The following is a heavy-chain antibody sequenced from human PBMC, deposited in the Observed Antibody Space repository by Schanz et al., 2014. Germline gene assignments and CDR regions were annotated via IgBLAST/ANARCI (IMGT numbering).Heavy chain of an antibody. D-gene: IGHD6-13*01. CDR3: AREQIMAAAGLVDY. CDR2: ISSSGTTI. J-gene: IGHJ4*02. CDR1: GFAFSSYS. Sequence: VQMVESGGGVVQPGRSLRLSCAASGFAFSSYSMNWVRQAPGKGLEWVSYISSSGTTIYYADSVKGRFTISRDNAKNSLYLQMNSLRAEDTAVYYCAREQIMAAAGLVDYWGQGTLVTVSS. V-gene: IGHV3-48*04.